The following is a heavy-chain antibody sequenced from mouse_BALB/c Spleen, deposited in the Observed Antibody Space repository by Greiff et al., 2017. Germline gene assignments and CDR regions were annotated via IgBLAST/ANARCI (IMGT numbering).Heavy chain of an antibody. V-gene: IGHV3-2*02. CDR2: IRYSGST. Sequence: DVKLQESGPGLVKPSQSLSLTCTVTGYSITSDYAWNWIRQFPGNKLEWMGYIRYSGSTSYNPSLKSRISITRDTSKNQFFLQLNSVTTEDTATYYCARTTVVAGGYAMDYWGQGTSVTVSS. CDR1: GYSITSDYA. CDR3: ARTTVVAGGYAMDY. J-gene: IGHJ4*01. D-gene: IGHD1-1*01.